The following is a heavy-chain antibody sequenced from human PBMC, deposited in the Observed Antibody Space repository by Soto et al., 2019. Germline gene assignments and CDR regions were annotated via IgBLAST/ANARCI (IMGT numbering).Heavy chain of an antibody. CDR2: IWYDGSVK. V-gene: IGHV3-33*01. CDR1: GFTFGTYG. J-gene: IGHJ4*02. D-gene: IGHD2-21*01. Sequence: SLRLSCAASGFTFGTYGMHWVRQAPGKGLEWVAGIWYDGSVKTYADSVKGRFSISRDNSQNTVYLQMNTLRAGDTAVYYCARADCGGQCTCDYWGQGTLVTVSS. CDR3: ARADCGGQCTCDY.